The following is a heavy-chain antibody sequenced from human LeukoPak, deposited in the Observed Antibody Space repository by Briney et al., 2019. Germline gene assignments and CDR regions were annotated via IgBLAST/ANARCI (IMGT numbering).Heavy chain of an antibody. Sequence: SVKVSCKASGGTFISYAISWVRQAPGQGLEWMGGIIPIFGTANYAQKFQGRVTITADESTSTAYMELSSLRSEDTAVYYCARARDGYSAHNYFDYWGQGTLVTVSS. CDR1: GGTFISYA. CDR2: IIPIFGTA. V-gene: IGHV1-69*13. CDR3: ARARDGYSAHNYFDY. D-gene: IGHD5-24*01. J-gene: IGHJ4*02.